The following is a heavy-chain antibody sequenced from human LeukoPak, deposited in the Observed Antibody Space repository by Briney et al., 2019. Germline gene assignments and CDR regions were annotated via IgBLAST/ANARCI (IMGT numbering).Heavy chain of an antibody. J-gene: IGHJ3*02. CDR3: ARPPADTAIDAFDI. V-gene: IGHV1-2*02. Sequence: ASVKVSCKASGYTFTAYYMHWVRQAPGQGLEWMGWINPNSGGTNYAQKFHGRVTMTRDTSISTVYMELSRLRSDDTAVYYCARPPADTAIDAFDIWGQGTMVTVSS. CDR2: INPNSGGT. D-gene: IGHD5-18*01. CDR1: GYTFTAYY.